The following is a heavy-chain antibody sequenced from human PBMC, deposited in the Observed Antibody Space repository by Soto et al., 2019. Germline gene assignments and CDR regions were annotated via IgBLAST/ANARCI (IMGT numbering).Heavy chain of an antibody. V-gene: IGHV4-59*01. CDR2: IYYSGST. CDR3: ARLYCGGDCYSSHYYYYMDV. J-gene: IGHJ6*03. CDR1: GGSISSYY. Sequence: SETLSLTCTVSGGSISSYYWSWIRQPPGKGLEWIGYIYYSGSTNYNPSLKSRVTISVDTSKNQFSLKLSSVTAADTAVYYCARLYCGGDCYSSHYYYYMDVWGKGTTVTVSS. D-gene: IGHD2-21*01.